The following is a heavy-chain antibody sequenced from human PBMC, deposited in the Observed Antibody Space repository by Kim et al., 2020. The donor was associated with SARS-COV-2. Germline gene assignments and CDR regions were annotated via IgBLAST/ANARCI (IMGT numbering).Heavy chain of an antibody. CDR1: GFTFSSYA. CDR3: ARAIRGTWFDP. CDR2: IKQDGSEK. V-gene: IGHV3-7*03. Sequence: GGSLRLSCVASGFTFSSYAMSWVRQAHGKGMEWVANIKQDGSEKYYIDSVKGRITISRDNAKNLMYLQMSGLRAEDTVVSYRARAIRGTWFDPCGQGTLV. J-gene: IGHJ5*02. D-gene: IGHD3-16*01.